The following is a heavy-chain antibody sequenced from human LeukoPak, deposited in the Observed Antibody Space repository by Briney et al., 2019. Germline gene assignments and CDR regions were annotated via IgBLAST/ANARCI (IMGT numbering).Heavy chain of an antibody. CDR3: ARGNNWNDGVVNY. CDR1: GGSISSYY. CDR2: IYYSGST. J-gene: IGHJ4*02. V-gene: IGHV4-59*01. Sequence: SETLSLTCTVSGGSISSYYWSWIRQPPGKGLEWIGYIYYSGSTNYNPSLESRVTISVDTSKNQFSLKLSSVTAADTAVYYCARGNNWNDGVVNYWGQGTLVTVSS. D-gene: IGHD1-20*01.